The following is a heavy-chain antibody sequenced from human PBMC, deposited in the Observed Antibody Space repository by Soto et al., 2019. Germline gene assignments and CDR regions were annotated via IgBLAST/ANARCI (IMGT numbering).Heavy chain of an antibody. D-gene: IGHD4-17*01. V-gene: IGHV1-2*02. CDR3: ARDPTTVTLGYYYGVDV. CDR1: GYTFTDYY. J-gene: IGHJ6*02. CDR2: INPNSGGT. Sequence: ASVKVSCKASGYTFTDYYMHWVRQAPGQGLEWMGWINPNSGGTNYAQRFQGRVTMTRDTSISTAYMELSSLTSDDTAVYYCARDPTTVTLGYYYGVDVWGQGTTVTVYS.